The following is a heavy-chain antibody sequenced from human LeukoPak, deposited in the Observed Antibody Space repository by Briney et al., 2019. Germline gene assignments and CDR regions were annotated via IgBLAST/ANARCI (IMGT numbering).Heavy chain of an antibody. J-gene: IGHJ4*02. CDR2: ISGSGGST. CDR3: AKDQAMVRGVFFDY. CDR1: GFTFSSYG. D-gene: IGHD3-10*01. Sequence: GGSLRLSCAASGFTFSSYGMSWVRQAPGKGLEWVSAISGSGGSTYYADSVKGRFTISRDNSKNTLYLQMNSLRAEDTAVYYCAKDQAMVRGVFFDYWGQGTLVTVSS. V-gene: IGHV3-23*01.